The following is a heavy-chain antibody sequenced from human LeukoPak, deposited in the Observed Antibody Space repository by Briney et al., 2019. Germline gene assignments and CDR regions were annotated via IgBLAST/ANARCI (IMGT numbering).Heavy chain of an antibody. Sequence: ASVKVSCKASGYTFTSYGISWVRQAPGQGLEWMGWISAYNGNTNYAQKLQGRVTMTTDESTSTAYMELSSLRSEDTAVYYCARDRGYSYGYWFDPWGQGTLVTVSS. J-gene: IGHJ5*02. CDR3: ARDRGYSYGYWFDP. V-gene: IGHV1-18*01. D-gene: IGHD5-18*01. CDR2: ISAYNGNT. CDR1: GYTFTSYG.